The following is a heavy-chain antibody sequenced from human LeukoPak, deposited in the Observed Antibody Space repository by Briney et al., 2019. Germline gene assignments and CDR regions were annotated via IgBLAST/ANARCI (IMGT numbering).Heavy chain of an antibody. CDR2: LNRNGDIT. CDR1: GYTFGDYG. CDR3: ARKGLGGELGGFDS. D-gene: IGHD1-26*01. Sequence: GGSLRLSCAASGYTFGDYGMSWVRQVPGKGLEWVSGLNRNGDITGYADFVQGRFTISRDNAKNSLYLQMNSLRVEDTALYYCARKGLGGELGGFDSWGQGTLVTVS. J-gene: IGHJ4*02. V-gene: IGHV3-20*04.